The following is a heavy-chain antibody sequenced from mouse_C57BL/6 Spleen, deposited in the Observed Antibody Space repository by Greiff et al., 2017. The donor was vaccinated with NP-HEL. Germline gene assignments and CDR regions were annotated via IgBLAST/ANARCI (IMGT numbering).Heavy chain of an antibody. CDR2: IDPETGGT. V-gene: IGHV1-15*01. CDR1: GYTFTDYE. J-gene: IGHJ3*01. CDR3: TRGPYYGMNGAWFAY. Sequence: QVQLQQSGAELVRPGASVTLSCKASGYTFTDYEMHWVKQTPVHGLEWIGAIDPETGGTAYNQKFKGKAILTADKSSSTAYMELRSLTSEDSAVYYCTRGPYYGMNGAWFAYWGQGTLVTVSA. D-gene: IGHD1-1*02.